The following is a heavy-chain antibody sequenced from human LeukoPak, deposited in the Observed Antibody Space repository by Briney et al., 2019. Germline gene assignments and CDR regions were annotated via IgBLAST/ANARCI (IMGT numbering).Heavy chain of an antibody. CDR2: ISSSGSTI. CDR3: ARVSSKGPIPYYYGMDV. D-gene: IGHD6-13*01. CDR1: GFTFSDYY. J-gene: IGHJ6*02. Sequence: GGSLRLSCAASGFTFSDYYMSWIRQAPGKGLEWVSYISSSGSTIYYADSVKGRFTISRDNAKNSLYLQMNSLRAEDTAVYYCARVSSKGPIPYYYGMDVWGQGTTVTVSS. V-gene: IGHV3-11*01.